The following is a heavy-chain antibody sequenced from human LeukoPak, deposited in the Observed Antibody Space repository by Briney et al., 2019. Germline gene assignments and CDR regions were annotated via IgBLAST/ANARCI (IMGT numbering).Heavy chain of an antibody. J-gene: IGHJ4*02. Sequence: GGSLRPSCAASGFPFSSYAMSWVRQGPGKGLEWVSAVSGSGGTTYYADSVKGRFTISRDNSKSTLYLQMNSLRAEDTAVYYCAKSDYYDSSGHPSSLEYWGQGTLVTVSS. CDR2: VSGSGGTT. CDR1: GFPFSSYA. CDR3: AKSDYYDSSGHPSSLEY. V-gene: IGHV3-23*01. D-gene: IGHD3-22*01.